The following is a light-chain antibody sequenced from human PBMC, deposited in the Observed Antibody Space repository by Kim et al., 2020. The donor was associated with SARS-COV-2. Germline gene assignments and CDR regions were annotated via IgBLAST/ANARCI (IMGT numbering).Light chain of an antibody. V-gene: IGKV1-5*03. CDR2: KAS. CDR1: QSIDSW. CDR3: QQYKSHLLA. J-gene: IGKJ4*01. Sequence: DIQMTQSPSTLSASVGDRVTITCRASQSIDSWLAWYQQKPGKAPKLLIYKASSLQRGVPSRFSGSGSGTEFALTISSLQPDDFATSYCQQYKSHLLAFGGGTKVDIK.